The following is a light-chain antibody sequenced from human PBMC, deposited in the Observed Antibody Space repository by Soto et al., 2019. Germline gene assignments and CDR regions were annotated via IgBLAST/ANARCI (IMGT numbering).Light chain of an antibody. Sequence: EIVLTQSPGTLSLSPGERATLSCRASQSVSSSYLAWYQQKPGQAPRLLIYGASSRATGIPDRFSGSGSGTDFTLTISRLEPEDFAVYYSQQFHSDPITFGQGTRLEIK. V-gene: IGKV3-20*01. CDR3: QQFHSDPIT. J-gene: IGKJ5*01. CDR1: QSVSSSY. CDR2: GAS.